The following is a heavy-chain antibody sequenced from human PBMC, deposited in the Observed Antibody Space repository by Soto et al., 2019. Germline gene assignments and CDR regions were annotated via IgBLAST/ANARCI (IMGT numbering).Heavy chain of an antibody. CDR3: ARGCCSGGYDFLFYGMDG. V-gene: IGHV1-3*01. J-gene: IGHJ6*02. CDR2: INAGNGNT. D-gene: IGHD5-12*01. CDR1: GYTFTSYA. Sequence: ASVKVSCKASGYTFTSYAMHWVRQAPGQRLEWMGWINAGNGNTKYSQKFQGRVTITRDTSASTAYMELSSLRSEDTAVYYCARGCCSGGYDFLFYGMDGWGQGTTVTVSS.